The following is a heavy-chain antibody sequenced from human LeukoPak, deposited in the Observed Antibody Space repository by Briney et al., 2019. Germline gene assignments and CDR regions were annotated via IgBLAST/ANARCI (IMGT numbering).Heavy chain of an antibody. CDR1: GLIFSTYA. CDR2: ISPRGDIT. J-gene: IGHJ3*02. Sequence: GGSLRLSCAASGLIFSTYAVSWVRQAPGTGLEWVSTISPRGDITYYADSVKGRFTISRDNAKNSLYLQMNSLRDEDTAVYYCARGYRFFDIWGQGTMVTVSS. D-gene: IGHD1-14*01. CDR3: ARGYRFFDI. V-gene: IGHV3-23*01.